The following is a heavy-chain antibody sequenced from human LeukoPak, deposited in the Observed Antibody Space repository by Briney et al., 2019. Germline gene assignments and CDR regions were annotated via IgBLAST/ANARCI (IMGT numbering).Heavy chain of an antibody. J-gene: IGHJ4*02. Sequence: GRSLRLSCAASGFTFDDYGMHWIRQAPGKGLEWVSGISWNSGDIGYADSVKGRFTVSRDSAKNSLYLQMNSLRAEDSALYYCAKDMTGQAVAADSWGQGTLVTVSS. CDR2: ISWNSGDI. CDR1: GFTFDDYG. D-gene: IGHD6-19*01. V-gene: IGHV3-9*01. CDR3: AKDMTGQAVAADS.